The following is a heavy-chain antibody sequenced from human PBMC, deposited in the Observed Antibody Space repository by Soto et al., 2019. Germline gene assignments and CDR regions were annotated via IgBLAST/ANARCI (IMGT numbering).Heavy chain of an antibody. CDR2: IYSVDST. CDR1: GFTVSSNY. J-gene: IGHJ3*02. CDR3: ATSAPRGAALDI. D-gene: IGHD3-10*01. V-gene: IGHV3-53*04. Sequence: EVQLVESGGGLVQPGGSLRLSCAASGFTVSSNYMSWVRQAPGKGLEWVSVIYSVDSTYYADSVKGRFTISRHNSKNTLYLQMNSLIAEDTAVYYCATSAPRGAALDIWGQGTMVTVSS.